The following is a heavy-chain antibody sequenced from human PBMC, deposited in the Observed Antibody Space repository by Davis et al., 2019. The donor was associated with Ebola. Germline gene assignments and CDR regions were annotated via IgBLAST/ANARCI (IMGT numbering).Heavy chain of an antibody. CDR3: ARKTYFDY. CDR2: ISYDGSNK. J-gene: IGHJ4*02. Sequence: GGSLRLSCAASGFTFSGYAMHWVRQAPGKGLEWVAVISYDGSNKYYADSVKGRFTISRDNSKNTLYLQMNSLRAEDTAVYYCARKTYFDYWGQGTLVTVSS. CDR1: GFTFSGYA. V-gene: IGHV3-30-3*01.